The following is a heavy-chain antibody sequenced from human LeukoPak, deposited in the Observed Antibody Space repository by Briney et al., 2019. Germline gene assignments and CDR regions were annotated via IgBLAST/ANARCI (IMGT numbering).Heavy chain of an antibody. J-gene: IGHJ6*03. Sequence: PGGSLRLSCAASGFTFSSYAMSWVRQAPGKGLEWVSAISGSGGSTYYADSVKGRFTISRDNSKNTLYLQMNSLRAEDTAVYYCARVFDSSGYHYYYYYMDVWGKGTTVTVSS. V-gene: IGHV3-23*01. D-gene: IGHD3-22*01. CDR1: GFTFSSYA. CDR3: ARVFDSSGYHYYYYYMDV. CDR2: ISGSGGST.